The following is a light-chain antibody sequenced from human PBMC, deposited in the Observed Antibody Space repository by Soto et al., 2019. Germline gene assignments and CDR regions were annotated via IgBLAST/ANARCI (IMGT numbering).Light chain of an antibody. CDR2: EVT. J-gene: IGLJ2*01. V-gene: IGLV2-14*01. Sequence: QSALTQPASVSGSPGQSITISCTGTSSDIGGHNYVSWYQHHPGKAPKLMIYEVTNRPSGVSNRFSGSKSRNTASLTISGLQAEDEADYYCTSYTTSTTVVFGGGTKVTVL. CDR3: TSYTTSTTVV. CDR1: SSDIGGHNY.